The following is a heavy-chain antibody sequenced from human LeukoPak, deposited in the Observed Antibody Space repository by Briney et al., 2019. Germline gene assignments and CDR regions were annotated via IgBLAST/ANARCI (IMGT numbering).Heavy chain of an antibody. CDR1: RYTFTSCD. CDR3: TRGSSGRRDN. V-gene: IGHV1-8*01. J-gene: IGHJ4*02. Sequence: ASVKVSRKPSRYTFTSCDINWVRQATGQGVEWMGWMNPNSGNTGYGQSFQGRITMTRDISIGTAYMELRNLTSEDTAIYYCTRGSSGRRDNWGQGTLVTVSA. CDR2: MNPNSGNT. D-gene: IGHD6-19*01.